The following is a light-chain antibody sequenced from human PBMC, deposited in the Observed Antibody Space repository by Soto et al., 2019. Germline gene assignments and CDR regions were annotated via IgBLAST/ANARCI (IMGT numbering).Light chain of an antibody. CDR2: GTN. CDR1: GSSIGAGFD. Sequence: QSVLTPPPSVSGAPGPKVTISCAGSGSSIGAGFDVHWYQQFPGTAPKLLIYGTNNRPSGVPDRFSGSKSGTSASLDITGLQAEDEAEYFCQAYDSSLSGSIFGGGTQLTVL. CDR3: QAYDSSLSGSI. V-gene: IGLV1-40*01. J-gene: IGLJ2*01.